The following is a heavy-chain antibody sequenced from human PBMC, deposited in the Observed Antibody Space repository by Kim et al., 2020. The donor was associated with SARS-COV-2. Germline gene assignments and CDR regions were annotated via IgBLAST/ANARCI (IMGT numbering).Heavy chain of an antibody. J-gene: IGHJ3*02. CDR2: FDPEDGET. CDR1: AGYTLTELS. CDR3: ATETGDSSNDAFDI. D-gene: IGHD5-18*01. V-gene: IGHV1-24*01. Sequence: ASVKVSCKVSAGYTLTELSMHWVRQAPGKGLKWMGGFDPEDGETIYPQKFQGRVTLTEDTSTDTAYMDLSSLRSEDTAVYYCATETGDSSNDAFDIWGQGTMVTVSS.